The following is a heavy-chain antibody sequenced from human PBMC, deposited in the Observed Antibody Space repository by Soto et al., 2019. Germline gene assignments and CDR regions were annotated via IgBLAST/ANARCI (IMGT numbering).Heavy chain of an antibody. Sequence: PGGSLRLSCAASGFTFTRYSMNWVRQAPGKGLEWVSSISSTTNYIYYGDSMKGRFTISRDNAKNSLYLEMNSLRAEDTAVYYCARESEALTSYCDYWDQGTRVTVSS. CDR3: ARESEALTSYCDY. CDR2: ISSTTNYI. CDR1: GFTFTRYS. J-gene: IGHJ4*02. V-gene: IGHV3-21*06.